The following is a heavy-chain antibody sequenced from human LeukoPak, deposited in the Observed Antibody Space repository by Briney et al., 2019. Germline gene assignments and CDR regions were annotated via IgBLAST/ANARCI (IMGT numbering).Heavy chain of an antibody. CDR3: ARHIGGGIEDMDV. D-gene: IGHD3-16*02. J-gene: IGHJ6*03. V-gene: IGHV4-59*08. CDR2: IYVTGT. Sequence: SETLSLTCTVSGGSICTYYWSWIRESPGEGLEWIGYIYVTGTRYNPYLQSRVTISVDRSRKQFFLKMSSVTASDTAVYYCARHIGGGIEDMDVWGKGTKVSVSS. CDR1: GGSICTYY.